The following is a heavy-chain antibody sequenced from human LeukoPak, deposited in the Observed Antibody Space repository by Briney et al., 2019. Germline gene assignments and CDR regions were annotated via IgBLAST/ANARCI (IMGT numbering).Heavy chain of an antibody. D-gene: IGHD3-10*01. CDR1: GGTFSSYA. V-gene: IGHV1-69*01. J-gene: IGHJ4*02. Sequence: GSSVKVSCKASGGTFSSYAISGVRQAPGQGLEWMGGIIPIFGTTNYAQKFQGRVTITADESTSAAYMELSSLRSEDTAVYYCARDGLSGIHLPDYCGEGTLVTVSS. CDR2: IIPIFGTT. CDR3: ARDGLSGIHLPDY.